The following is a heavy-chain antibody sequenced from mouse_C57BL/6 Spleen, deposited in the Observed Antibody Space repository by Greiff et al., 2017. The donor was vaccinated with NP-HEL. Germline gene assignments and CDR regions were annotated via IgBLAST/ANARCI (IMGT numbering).Heavy chain of an antibody. Sequence: QVQLQQPGAELVKPGASVTLSCKASGYTFTSYWMHWVKLRPGHGLEWIGMIHPNSGSTTYNEKFKSKATLTVDKSSRTADMQRSSQTSEDSAVYYCARRYYYAMDYWGQGTSVTVSS. V-gene: IGHV1-64*01. CDR1: GYTFTSYW. CDR2: IHPNSGST. J-gene: IGHJ4*01. CDR3: ARRYYYAMDY.